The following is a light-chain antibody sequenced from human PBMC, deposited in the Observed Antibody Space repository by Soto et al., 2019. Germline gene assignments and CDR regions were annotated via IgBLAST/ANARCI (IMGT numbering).Light chain of an antibody. V-gene: IGLV2-11*01. CDR2: DVS. CDR3: CSYAGSPRYV. Sequence: QSALTQPRSVSGSPGQSVTISCTGTSSDVGGYNYVSWYQQHPGKAPTVMIYDVSERPSGVPDRFSGSKSGNTASLTISGIQAEDEADYYCCSYAGSPRYVLGTGTKVTVL. CDR1: SSDVGGYNY. J-gene: IGLJ1*01.